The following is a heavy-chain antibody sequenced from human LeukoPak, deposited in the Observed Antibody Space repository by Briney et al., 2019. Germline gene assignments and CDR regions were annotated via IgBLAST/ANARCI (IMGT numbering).Heavy chain of an antibody. J-gene: IGHJ4*02. V-gene: IGHV3-66*01. Sequence: GGSLRLSCAASGFTVSSNFMTWVRQAPGKGLEWVSVVNAGGTTYYADSVKGRLTISRDNSKNTLYLQMNSLRAEDTAVYYCAKDRVYSYVEDYWGQGTLVTVSS. CDR1: GFTVSSNF. CDR3: AKDRVYSYVEDY. CDR2: VNAGGTT. D-gene: IGHD5-18*01.